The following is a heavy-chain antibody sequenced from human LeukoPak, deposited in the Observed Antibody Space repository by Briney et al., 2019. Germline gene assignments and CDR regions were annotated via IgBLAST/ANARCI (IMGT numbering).Heavy chain of an antibody. Sequence: GGSLRLSCAASGFTFSNSAMNWVRQAPAEGLEWVSTITTSGGSTYYADSVKGRFTISRDNSKNTLYLQMNSLRAEDTALYYCARDQGTVVTRADYWGQGTLVTVSS. CDR1: GFTFSNSA. CDR3: ARDQGTVVTRADY. D-gene: IGHD4-23*01. CDR2: ITTSGGST. J-gene: IGHJ4*02. V-gene: IGHV3-23*01.